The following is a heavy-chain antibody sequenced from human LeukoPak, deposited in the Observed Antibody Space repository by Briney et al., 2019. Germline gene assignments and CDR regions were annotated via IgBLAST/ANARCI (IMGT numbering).Heavy chain of an antibody. D-gene: IGHD1-26*01. CDR1: GFNFSTYG. J-gene: IGHJ4*02. CDR3: ANAGGSYIES. Sequence: GTSLRLSCAASGFNFSTYGMHWVRQAPGKGLGWVAVIWYDGSNKYYAASVRGRSTISRDNSKNTLHLQMDSLRAEDTAVYYCANAGGSYIESWGQGTLVTVSS. CDR2: IWYDGSNK. V-gene: IGHV3-33*06.